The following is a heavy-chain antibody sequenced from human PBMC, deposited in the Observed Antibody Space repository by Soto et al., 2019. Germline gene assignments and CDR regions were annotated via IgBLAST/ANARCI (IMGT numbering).Heavy chain of an antibody. D-gene: IGHD3-3*01. CDR1: GYTFTSYA. J-gene: IGHJ4*02. CDR3: ARDLSADITIFGVVIIY. V-gene: IGHV1-3*01. CDR2: INAGNGNT. Sequence: ASVKVSFKASGYTFTSYAMHWVRQAPGQRLEWMGWINAGNGNTKYSQKFQGRVTITRDTSASTAYMELSSLRSEDTAVYYCARDLSADITIFGVVIIYWGQGTLVTVSS.